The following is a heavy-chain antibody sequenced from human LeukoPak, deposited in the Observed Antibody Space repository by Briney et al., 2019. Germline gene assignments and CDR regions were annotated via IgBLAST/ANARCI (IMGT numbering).Heavy chain of an antibody. CDR2: ISSGGSPI. CDR3: ATSSLYFDN. CDR1: GFTFSDSY. Sequence: PGGSLRLSCAASGFTFSDSYMSWIRQAPGKGLEWLSFISSGGSPIKYAHSVKGRFTISRDDAKNSLYLQMNSLRAEDTAVCYCATSSLYFDNWGQGTLVTVSS. V-gene: IGHV3-11*04. J-gene: IGHJ4*02.